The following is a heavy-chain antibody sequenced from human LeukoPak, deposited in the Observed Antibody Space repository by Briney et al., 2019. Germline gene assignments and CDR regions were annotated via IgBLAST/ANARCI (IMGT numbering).Heavy chain of an antibody. Sequence: PSETLSLTCTVSGGSISGSFWSWIRQPAGKGLEWIGRMHADGDTNYNPSLKSRITMSFDTPENQFSLKLTSVTAADTAVYFCARAPSGCGGTCALDYWGQGTLVTVSS. J-gene: IGHJ4*02. CDR2: MHADGDT. D-gene: IGHD2-15*01. V-gene: IGHV4-4*07. CDR1: GGSISGSF. CDR3: ARAPSGCGGTCALDY.